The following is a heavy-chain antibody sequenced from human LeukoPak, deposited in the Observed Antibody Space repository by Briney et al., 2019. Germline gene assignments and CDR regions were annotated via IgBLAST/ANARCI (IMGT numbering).Heavy chain of an antibody. CDR2: INHSGST. CDR1: GGSFSGYY. CDR3: AKSNGYGLVDI. D-gene: IGHD3-10*01. J-gene: IGHJ6*04. Sequence: PSETLSLTCAVYGGSFSGYYWSWIRQPPGKGLEWIGEINHSGSTYYNPSLKSRVTISVDTSKNQYSLKLSSVTAADTAVYYCAKSNGYGLVDIWGKGTTVTVSS. V-gene: IGHV4-34*01.